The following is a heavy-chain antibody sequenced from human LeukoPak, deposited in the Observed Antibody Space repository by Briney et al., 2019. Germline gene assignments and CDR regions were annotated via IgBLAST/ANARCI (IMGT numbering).Heavy chain of an antibody. D-gene: IGHD3-16*02. Sequence: GGSLRLSCAASGFTFSSYSMNWVRQAPGKGLEWVSSISSSSSYIYYADSVKGRFTISRDNAKNSLYLQMNSLRAEDTAVYYCASGLDDYVWGSYRPLGYWGQGTLVTVSS. V-gene: IGHV3-21*01. CDR2: ISSSSSYI. CDR1: GFTFSSYS. J-gene: IGHJ4*02. CDR3: ASGLDDYVWGSYRPLGY.